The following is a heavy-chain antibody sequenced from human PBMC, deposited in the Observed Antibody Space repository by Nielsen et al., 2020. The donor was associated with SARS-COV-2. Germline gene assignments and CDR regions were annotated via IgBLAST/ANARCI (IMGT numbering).Heavy chain of an antibody. CDR3: TTDPRVTIFGVVIISGDY. V-gene: IGHV3-15*01. CDR2: IKSKITGGTT. J-gene: IGHJ4*02. D-gene: IGHD3-3*01. Sequence: AGSLSLSCAVSGSSLSNAWMSWVRQPPGKGLEWVGRIKSKITGGTTDYAAPVKGRFTISTDDSKNTLYLQMNSLKTEDTAVYYCTTDPRVTIFGVVIISGDYWGQGTLVTVSS. CDR1: GSSLSNAW.